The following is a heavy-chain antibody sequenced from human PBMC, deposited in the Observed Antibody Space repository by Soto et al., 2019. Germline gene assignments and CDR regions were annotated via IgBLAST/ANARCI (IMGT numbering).Heavy chain of an antibody. CDR3: AKDRLAGNFDY. CDR2: ISATGGST. V-gene: IGHV3-23*01. Sequence: PGGSLRLSCAASGFTFNNYAMNWVRQAPGKGLEWVATISATGGSTYCADSVKGRFTISRDNSKNTLYLQMNGLRVEDTAVYYCAKDRLAGNFDYWGQGTQVTVS. J-gene: IGHJ4*02. CDR1: GFTFNNYA.